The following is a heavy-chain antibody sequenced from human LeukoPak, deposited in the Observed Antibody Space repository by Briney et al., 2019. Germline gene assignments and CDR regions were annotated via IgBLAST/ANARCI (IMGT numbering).Heavy chain of an antibody. CDR3: ARGRYFRPETYFDY. D-gene: IGHD2/OR15-2a*01. CDR2: INHSGST. CDR1: GGSFSGYY. J-gene: IGHJ4*02. V-gene: IGHV4-34*01. Sequence: SETLSLTCAVYGGSFSGYYWSWIRQPPGKGLEWIGEINHSGSTNYNPSLKSRVTISVDTSKNQFSLKLSSVTAADTAVYYCARGRYFRPETYFDYWGQGTLVTVSS.